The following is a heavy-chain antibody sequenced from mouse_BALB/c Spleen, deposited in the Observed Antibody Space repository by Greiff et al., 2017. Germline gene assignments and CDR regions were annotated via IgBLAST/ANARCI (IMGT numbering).Heavy chain of an antibody. CDR3: TRPYYGSSYVGY. CDR2: IYPGSGST. Sequence: LQQPGSELVRPGASVKLSCKASGYTFTSYWMHWVKQRPGPGLEWIGNIYPGSGSTNYDEKFKSKATLTVDTSSSTAYMQLSSLTSEDSAVYYCTRPYYGSSYVGYWGQGTTLTVSS. V-gene: IGHV1S22*01. CDR1: GYTFTSYW. D-gene: IGHD1-1*01. J-gene: IGHJ2*01.